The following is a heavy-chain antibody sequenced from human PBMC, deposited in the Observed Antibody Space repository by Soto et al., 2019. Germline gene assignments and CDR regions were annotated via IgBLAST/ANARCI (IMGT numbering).Heavy chain of an antibody. D-gene: IGHD3-22*01. CDR2: IIPIFGTA. CDR3: ARDGSGSRSRASPMDF. V-gene: IGHV1-69*01. J-gene: IGHJ6*02. CDR1: GDTFSSYA. Sequence: QVQLVQSGAEVKKPGSSVKVSCKASGDTFSSYAISWVRQAPGQGLEWMGGIIPIFGTANYSQKFQSRVTITADESTSTAYMELSSLRSEDTAVYYCARDGSGSRSRASPMDFWGQGTKVTVSS.